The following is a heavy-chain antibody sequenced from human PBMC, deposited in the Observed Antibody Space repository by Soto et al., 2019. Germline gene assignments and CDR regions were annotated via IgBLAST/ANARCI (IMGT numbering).Heavy chain of an antibody. CDR1: GGSISSYY. CDR3: ARLQCELLPPHGWFDP. CDR2: IYYSGST. V-gene: IGHV4-59*08. D-gene: IGHD1-26*01. J-gene: IGHJ5*02. Sequence: QVQLQESGPGLVKPSETLSLTCTVSGGSISSYYWSWIRQPPGKGLEWIGYIYYSGSTNYNPSLKSRVTISVDMSKNQFSLKLNSVTAADTAVYYCARLQCELLPPHGWFDPWGQGALVTVSS.